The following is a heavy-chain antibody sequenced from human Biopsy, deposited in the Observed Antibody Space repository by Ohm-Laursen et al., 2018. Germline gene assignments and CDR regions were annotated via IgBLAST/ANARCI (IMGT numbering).Heavy chain of an antibody. D-gene: IGHD2-15*01. V-gene: IGHV1-69*06. J-gene: IGHJ4*02. CDR3: AKAGQTSGEYVVPRHFDS. CDR1: GYNFDIYP. Sequence: SVKVSCKTSGYNFDIYPLFWVRQAPGQGFEWMGGIVPLFETPDSAQKFQGRVTITADRSTTTAYIELSGLTSEDTAIYYCAKAGQTSGEYVVPRHFDSWGQGTRVTVSS. CDR2: IVPLFETP.